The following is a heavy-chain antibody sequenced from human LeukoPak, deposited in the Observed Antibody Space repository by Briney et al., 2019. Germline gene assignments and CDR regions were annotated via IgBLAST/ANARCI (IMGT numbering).Heavy chain of an antibody. CDR1: GYTFTGYY. V-gene: IGHV1-2*04. CDR2: INPNSGDT. CDR3: ARASANWLDAFDI. Sequence: ASVKVSCKASGYTFTGYYINWVRQAPGQGLEWMGWINPNSGDTNYAQKFQGWVTMTRDTSISTAYMELSRLRSDDTAVYYCARASANWLDAFDIWGQRTMVTLSS. J-gene: IGHJ3*02. D-gene: IGHD7-27*01.